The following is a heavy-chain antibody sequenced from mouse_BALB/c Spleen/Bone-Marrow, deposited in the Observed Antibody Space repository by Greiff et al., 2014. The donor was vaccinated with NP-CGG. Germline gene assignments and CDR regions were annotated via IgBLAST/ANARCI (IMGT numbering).Heavy chain of an antibody. V-gene: IGHV1S56*01. CDR2: IYPGNVNT. Sequence: QVQLQQSGPELVKPGASVRISYKASGYTFTSYYIHWVKQRPGQGLEWIGWIYPGNVNTKYNEKFKGKATLTADKSSSTAYMQLSSLTSEDSAVYFCAGLLRGDYAMDYWGQGTSVTVSS. J-gene: IGHJ4*01. CDR1: GYTFTSYY. D-gene: IGHD2-3*01. CDR3: AGLLRGDYAMDY.